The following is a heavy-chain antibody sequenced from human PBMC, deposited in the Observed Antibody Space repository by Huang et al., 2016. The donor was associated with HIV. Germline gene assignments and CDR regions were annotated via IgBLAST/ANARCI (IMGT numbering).Heavy chain of an antibody. CDR2: ISFDGGNK. V-gene: IGHV3-30*02. CDR1: GFSFSHYG. Sequence: QEQLVESGGGVVQPGGSLRLSCATSGFSFSHYGMHWFRKAPGKGLGWVAFISFDGGNKHYADSAKGRFTISRDNSKKMLFLEMNSLRGDDTAFYYCATDLGGYSFDYWGQGALVSVSS. J-gene: IGHJ4*02. D-gene: IGHD2-21*02. CDR3: ATDLGGYSFDY.